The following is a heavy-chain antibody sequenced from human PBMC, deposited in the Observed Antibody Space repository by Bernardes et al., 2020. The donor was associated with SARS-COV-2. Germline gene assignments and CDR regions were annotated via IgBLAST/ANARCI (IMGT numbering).Heavy chain of an antibody. J-gene: IGHJ4*02. Sequence: ASVKVSCKTSGYTLSDYSFTWVRQAPGQGLEWMGWINTYNGDTNYAQKLQGRVTLTADTSTSTVYMELGRLRSDDTAVYFCAREFSSAWYFFDYWGQGTLVTVSS. D-gene: IGHD6-19*01. CDR3: AREFSSAWYFFDY. CDR1: GYTLSDYS. CDR2: INTYNGDT. V-gene: IGHV1-18*04.